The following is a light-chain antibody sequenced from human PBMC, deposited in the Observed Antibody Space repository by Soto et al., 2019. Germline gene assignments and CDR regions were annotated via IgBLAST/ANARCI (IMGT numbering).Light chain of an antibody. CDR3: QQFHIWPPWR. CDR2: GAS. J-gene: IGKJ1*01. CDR1: QGVSRK. Sequence: DMVITQSPLTLSVSPVERVTFSCRASQGVSRKLAWYQHKPGQAPRLLMYGASTRADGIPARFTGSGSGTEFTLTISSLQSEDFAVYYCQQFHIWPPWRSGHGSKVDIK. V-gene: IGKV3-15*01.